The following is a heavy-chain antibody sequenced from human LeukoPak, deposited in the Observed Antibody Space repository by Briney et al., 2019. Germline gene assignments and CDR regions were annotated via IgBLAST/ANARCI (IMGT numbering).Heavy chain of an antibody. V-gene: IGHV4-39*01. Sequence: PSETLSLTCTVSGGSISSSSYYWGWIRQPPGKGLEWIGSIYYSGSTYYNPSLKSRVTISVDTSKNQFSLKLSSVTAADTAVYYCARHRKARVAPELSVGLSDYWGQGTLVTVSS. J-gene: IGHJ4*02. CDR3: ARHRKARVAPELSVGLSDY. D-gene: IGHD3-16*02. CDR1: GGSISSSSYY. CDR2: IYYSGST.